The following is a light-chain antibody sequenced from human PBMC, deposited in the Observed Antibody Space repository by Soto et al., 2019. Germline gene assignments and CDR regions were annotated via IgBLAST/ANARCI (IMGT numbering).Light chain of an antibody. Sequence: EIVMTQSPATLSVSPGERATLSCRASQSVSSNLAWYQQKPGQAPRLLIHGASIRATGIPVRFSGSGSGTEFTLTISSLQSEDFAVYYCQQYDSWPRTFGQGTKVDNK. CDR2: GAS. CDR3: QQYDSWPRT. CDR1: QSVSSN. V-gene: IGKV3-15*01. J-gene: IGKJ1*01.